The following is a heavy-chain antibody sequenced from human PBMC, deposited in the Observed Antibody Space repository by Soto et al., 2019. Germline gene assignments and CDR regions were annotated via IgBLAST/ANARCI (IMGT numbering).Heavy chain of an antibody. CDR2: IRDKTNGYAT. J-gene: IGHJ3*02. CDR1: GFSISGSA. CDR3: TRLDAPGHRALDI. Sequence: EVQLVESGGDLVQPGGSLKLSCAASGFSISGSAIHWVRQASGKGLEWVARIRDKTNGYATGYAASVQGRFTISRDDSKNTAFLQMNSLKTEDTAVYYCTRLDAPGHRALDIWGQGTMVTVSS. V-gene: IGHV3-73*01.